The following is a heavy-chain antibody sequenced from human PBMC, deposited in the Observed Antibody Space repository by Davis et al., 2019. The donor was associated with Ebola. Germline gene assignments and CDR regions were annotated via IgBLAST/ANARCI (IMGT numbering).Heavy chain of an antibody. D-gene: IGHD1-14*01. V-gene: IGHV1-8*01. CDR3: ATGGQYKFDL. J-gene: IGHJ4*02. CDR1: GYTFTNYE. Sequence: AASVKVSCKASGYTFTNYEINWVRQATKQGLEWMGWMNPNSGFTGYSERFQGRLTLTRNTSINSAYMEMRGLRSEDTAVYYCATGGQYKFDLWGQGALVTVSS. CDR2: MNPNSGFT.